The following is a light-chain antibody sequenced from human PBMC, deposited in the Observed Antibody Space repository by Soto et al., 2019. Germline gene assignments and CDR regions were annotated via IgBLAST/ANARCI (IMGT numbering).Light chain of an antibody. Sequence: QSVLTQPPSASGTPGQRVTISCSGSSSNIGRNTVNWYHQLPGTAPNLLIYSNNQRPSGVPDRFSGSRSGTSASLAITGLQSEDEADYSCAAWDDSMNAFVFGTGTKVTVL. CDR3: AAWDDSMNAFV. CDR2: SNN. V-gene: IGLV1-44*01. CDR1: SSNIGRNT. J-gene: IGLJ1*01.